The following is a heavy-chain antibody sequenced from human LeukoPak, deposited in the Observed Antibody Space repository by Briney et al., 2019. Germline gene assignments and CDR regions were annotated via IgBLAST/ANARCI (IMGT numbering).Heavy chain of an antibody. CDR2: IHHSGST. Sequence: PSETLSLTCAVSGYSISSGYYWGWIRQPPGKGLEWIGSIHHSGSTYYNPSLKSRVTISVDTSKNQFSLKLSSVTAADTAVYYCARQGLYYYDSSGPDAFDIWGQGTMVTVSS. CDR1: GYSISSGYY. CDR3: ARQGLYYYDSSGPDAFDI. D-gene: IGHD3-22*01. V-gene: IGHV4-38-2*01. J-gene: IGHJ3*02.